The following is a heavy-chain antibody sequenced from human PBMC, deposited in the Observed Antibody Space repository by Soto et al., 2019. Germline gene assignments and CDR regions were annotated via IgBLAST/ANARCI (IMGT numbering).Heavy chain of an antibody. J-gene: IGHJ4*02. CDR2: IYPGDSDT. CDR3: ARAPATGGVYFDF. Sequence: EVQLVQSGAEVKKSGESLKISCKGSGYNFTKFWIGWVRQMSGKGLEWMGIIYPGDSDTRYSPSFQGQVTISADKSINTAYLQWSSLKASDTAMYYCARAPATGGVYFDFWGQGALVSVSS. V-gene: IGHV5-51*01. CDR1: GYNFTKFW. D-gene: IGHD3-10*01.